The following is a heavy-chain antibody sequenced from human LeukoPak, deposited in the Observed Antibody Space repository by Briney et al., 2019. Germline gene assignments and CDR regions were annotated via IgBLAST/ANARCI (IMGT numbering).Heavy chain of an antibody. Sequence: GGSLRLSCAASGFTFSSNAMHWVRQAPGKGLEWVAVISYDGSNKYYADSVKGRFTISRDNSKNTLYLQMNSLRAEDTAVYYCAKDRSLVRPQYFQHWGQGTLVTVSS. V-gene: IGHV3-30*04. CDR3: AKDRSLVRPQYFQH. CDR2: ISYDGSNK. D-gene: IGHD6-13*01. J-gene: IGHJ1*01. CDR1: GFTFSSNA.